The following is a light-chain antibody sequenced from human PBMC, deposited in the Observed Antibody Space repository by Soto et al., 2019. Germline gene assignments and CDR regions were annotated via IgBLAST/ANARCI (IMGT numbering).Light chain of an antibody. CDR2: VGTGGIVG. CDR1: SGYSNYK. J-gene: IGLJ1*01. V-gene: IGLV9-49*01. Sequence: QLVLTQPPSASASLGASVTLTCTLSSGYSNYKVDWYQQRPEKGPRFVMRVGTGGIVGSKGDDIPDRFSVLGSGLNRYLTINNIQEEDESDYHCGADHGSGSNYRYVFGTGTKLTVL. CDR3: GADHGSGSNYRYV.